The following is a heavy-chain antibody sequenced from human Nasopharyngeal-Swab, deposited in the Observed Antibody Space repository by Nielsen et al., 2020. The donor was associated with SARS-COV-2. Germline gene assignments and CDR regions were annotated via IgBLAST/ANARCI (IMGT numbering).Heavy chain of an antibody. CDR3: VGSSWYGDYYYYYGMDV. J-gene: IGHJ6*02. CDR1: GGSISSSSYY. Sequence: SETLSLTCTVSGGSISSSSYYWGWIRQPPGKGLEWIGSIYYSGSTYDNPSLKSRVTISVDTSKNQFSLKLSSVTAADTAAYYCVGSSWYGDYYYYYGMDVWGQGTTVTVSS. CDR2: IYYSGST. V-gene: IGHV4-39*07. D-gene: IGHD6-13*01.